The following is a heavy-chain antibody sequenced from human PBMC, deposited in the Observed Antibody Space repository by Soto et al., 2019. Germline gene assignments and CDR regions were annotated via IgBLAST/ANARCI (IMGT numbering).Heavy chain of an antibody. CDR3: ATGGAAAGTVDY. CDR1: GGSFSGYY. V-gene: IGHV4-34*01. D-gene: IGHD6-13*01. J-gene: IGHJ4*02. Sequence: SETLSLTCAVYGGSFSGYYWSWIRQPPGKGLEWIGEINHSGSTNYNPSLKSRVTISVDTSKNQFSLKLSSVTAADTAVYYCATGGAAAGTVDYWGQGTLVTVSS. CDR2: INHSGST.